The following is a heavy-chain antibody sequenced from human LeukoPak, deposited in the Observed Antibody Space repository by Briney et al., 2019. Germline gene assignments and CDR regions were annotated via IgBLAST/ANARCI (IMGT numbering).Heavy chain of an antibody. CDR1: GGSFSGYY. D-gene: IGHD4-23*01. Sequence: PSETLSLTCAVYGGSFSGYYWSWIRQPAGKGLEWIGEINHSGSTNYNPSLKSRVTISVDTSKNQFSLKLSSVTAAATAVYYCGRGPRTVGAFDNWGQGTMVTVSS. CDR3: GRGPRTVGAFDN. CDR2: INHSGST. J-gene: IGHJ3*02. V-gene: IGHV4-34*01.